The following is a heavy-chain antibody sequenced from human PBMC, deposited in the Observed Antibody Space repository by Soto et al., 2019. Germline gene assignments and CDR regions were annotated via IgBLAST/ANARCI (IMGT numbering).Heavy chain of an antibody. CDR3: TREYTAWPLAYGLDV. V-gene: IGHV3-21*01. Sequence: PGWSLRLSCVGAGFTFSTYSINWVRQAPGKGLEWVSSISSRSDIYYADSVKGRFTISRDNAKNSVSLQMNSLRAEDTAVYYCTREYTAWPLAYGLDVWGQGTTVTVSS. J-gene: IGHJ6*02. D-gene: IGHD2-2*02. CDR2: ISSRSDI. CDR1: GFTFSTYS.